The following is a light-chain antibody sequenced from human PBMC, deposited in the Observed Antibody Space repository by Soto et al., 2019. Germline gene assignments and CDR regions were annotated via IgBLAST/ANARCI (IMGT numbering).Light chain of an antibody. J-gene: IGLJ3*02. V-gene: IGLV2-14*01. CDR3: SSHTSSNTRV. CDR2: DVS. CDR1: SSDVGAYNS. Sequence: QSALTQPASVSGSPGQSITISCTGTSSDVGAYNSVSWYQQHPGKAPKLMIYDVSDRPSGVSNRFSGSKSGNTASLTISGLQAEDEADYYCSSHTSSNTRVFGGGTKVTVL.